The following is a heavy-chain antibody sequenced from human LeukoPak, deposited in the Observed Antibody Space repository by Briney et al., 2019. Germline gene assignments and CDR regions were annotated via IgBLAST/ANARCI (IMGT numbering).Heavy chain of an antibody. Sequence: TGGSLRLSCAASGFTFSSYWMHWVRQAPGKGLVWVSRINSDGSSTTYADSVNGRFTISRDNAKNSLYLQMNSLRADDTAVYYCARAECGGNCRYYYYYYMDVWGKGTTVTVSS. J-gene: IGHJ6*03. CDR2: INSDGSST. CDR1: GFTFSSYW. V-gene: IGHV3-74*01. D-gene: IGHD2-21*02. CDR3: ARAECGGNCRYYYYYYMDV.